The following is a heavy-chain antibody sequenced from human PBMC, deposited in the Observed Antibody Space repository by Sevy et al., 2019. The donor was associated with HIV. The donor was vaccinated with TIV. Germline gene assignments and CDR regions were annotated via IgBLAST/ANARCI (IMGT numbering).Heavy chain of an antibody. CDR2: IGTAGDT. D-gene: IGHD2-21*01. Sequence: GGSLRLSCAASGFTFSSYDMHWVRQATGKGLEWVSAIGTAGDTYCPGSVKGRFTISRENAKNSLYLQMNSLRAGDTAVYYCARGRIEAYYYYGMDVWGQGTTVTVSS. CDR1: GFTFSSYD. CDR3: ARGRIEAYYYYGMDV. V-gene: IGHV3-13*01. J-gene: IGHJ6*02.